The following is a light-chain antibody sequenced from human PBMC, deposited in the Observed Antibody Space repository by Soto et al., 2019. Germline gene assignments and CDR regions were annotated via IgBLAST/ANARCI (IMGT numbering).Light chain of an antibody. CDR1: QTISSW. V-gene: IGKV1-5*03. J-gene: IGKJ1*01. CDR3: QHYNSYSEA. Sequence: IQMTQSPSTLSGSVGDRVTITCRASQTISSWLAWYQQKPGKAPKLLIYKASTLKSGVPSRFSGSGSGTEFTLTISSLQPDDSATYYCQHYNSYSEAFGQGTKVDI. CDR2: KAS.